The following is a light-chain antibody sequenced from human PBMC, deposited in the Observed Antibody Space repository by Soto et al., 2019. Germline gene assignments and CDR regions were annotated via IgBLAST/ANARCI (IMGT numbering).Light chain of an antibody. Sequence: QSALTQPASVSGSPGQSITTSCTGTSSDVGGYNYVSWCQQHPGKAPKLMIYEVTNRPSGVSNRFSGSKSGNTASLTISGLQAEDEADYYCSSYTTSSTLVFGTGTKVTVL. CDR1: SSDVGGYNY. CDR3: SSYTTSSTLV. J-gene: IGLJ1*01. V-gene: IGLV2-14*01. CDR2: EVT.